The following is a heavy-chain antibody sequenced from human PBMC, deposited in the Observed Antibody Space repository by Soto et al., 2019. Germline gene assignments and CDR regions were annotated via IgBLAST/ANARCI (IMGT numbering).Heavy chain of an antibody. D-gene: IGHD3-16*01. V-gene: IGHV5-51*01. J-gene: IGHJ5*02. CDR3: ATSRRFSTENFDP. Sequence: ESLKCAYNGSGYSFSRYWIGRVRQGPGKGLEWMWVIYPGDSDTRYSPYFQGQVTISADKSISTAYLQWSSLKASDTAMYYCATSRRFSTENFDPWGQGTMVTVSS. CDR1: GYSFSRYW. CDR2: IYPGDSDT.